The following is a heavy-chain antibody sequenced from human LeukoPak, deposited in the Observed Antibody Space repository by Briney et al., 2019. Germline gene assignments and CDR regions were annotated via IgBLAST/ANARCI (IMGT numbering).Heavy chain of an antibody. CDR1: GASFSGYS. CDR3: ARGSYYDSSGYYKPYAFDI. CDR2: INHSGST. V-gene: IGHV4-34*01. Sequence: PSETLSLTCALYGASFSGYSWSWIRQPPRKGLEWVGDINHSGSTNYNTSLKSRVTLSVDTSQIQFSLKMSAVTAADTAVYYCARGSYYDSSGYYKPYAFDIWGQGTMVTVSS. J-gene: IGHJ3*02. D-gene: IGHD3-22*01.